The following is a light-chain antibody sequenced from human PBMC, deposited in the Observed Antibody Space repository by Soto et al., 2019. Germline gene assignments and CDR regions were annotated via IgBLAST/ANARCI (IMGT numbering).Light chain of an antibody. V-gene: IGLV2-14*01. CDR2: EVS. CDR1: SSDIGSHDY. CDR3: SSYTSSSTLV. J-gene: IGLJ3*02. Sequence: QSAPTQPASVSGSPGQSITISCTGTSSDIGSHDYVSWYQQHPGKAPKLMIYEVSNRPSGVSNRFSGSKSGNTASLTISGLQAEDEADYYCSSYTSSSTLVFGGGTKLTVL.